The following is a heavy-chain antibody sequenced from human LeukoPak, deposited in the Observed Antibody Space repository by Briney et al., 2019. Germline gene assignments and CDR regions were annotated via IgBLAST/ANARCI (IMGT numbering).Heavy chain of an antibody. CDR2: ITWNGGST. J-gene: IGHJ4*02. D-gene: IGHD2-15*01. CDR1: GFIFDDYG. CDR3: ARAPFGCSAGSCYPFDY. V-gene: IGHV3-20*04. Sequence: GGSLRHSCVASGFIFDDYGMSWVRQAPGKGLEWVSGITWNGGSTDYADPVKGRFTISRDNAKKSLYMQMNSLRAEDTALYYCARAPFGCSAGSCYPFDYWGQGTLVTVSS.